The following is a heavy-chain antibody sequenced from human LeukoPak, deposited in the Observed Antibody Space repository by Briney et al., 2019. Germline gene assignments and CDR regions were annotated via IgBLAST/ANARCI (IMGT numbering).Heavy chain of an antibody. V-gene: IGHV3-23*01. D-gene: IGHD4-17*01. CDR2: ISGSGGST. J-gene: IGHJ4*02. Sequence: GGSLRLSCAASGFTFSSYAMSWVRQAPGKGLEWVSAISGSGGSTYYADSVKGRFTISRDNSKNTLYLQMNSLRAEDTAVYYCANGERAVTTGFDYWGQGTLVTVSS. CDR1: GFTFSSYA. CDR3: ANGERAVTTGFDY.